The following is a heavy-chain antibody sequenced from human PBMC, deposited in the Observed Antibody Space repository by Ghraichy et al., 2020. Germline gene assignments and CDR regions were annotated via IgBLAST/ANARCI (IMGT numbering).Heavy chain of an antibody. J-gene: IGHJ3*02. V-gene: IGHV3-48*02. CDR3: ASPRAGTTGTTPSRTSRFLVPLLSFDI. D-gene: IGHD1-1*01. Sequence: GGSLRLSCAASGFTFSSYSMNWVRQAPGKGLEWVSYISSSSSTIYYADSVKGRFTISRDNAKNSLYLQMNSLRDEDTAVYYCASPRAGTTGTTPSRTSRFLVPLLSFDIWGQGTMVTVSS. CDR1: GFTFSSYS. CDR2: ISSSSSTI.